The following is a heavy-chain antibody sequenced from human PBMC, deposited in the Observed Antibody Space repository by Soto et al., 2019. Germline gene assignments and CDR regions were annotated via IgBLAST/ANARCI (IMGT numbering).Heavy chain of an antibody. CDR2: ISAYNGNT. J-gene: IGHJ6*03. V-gene: IGHV1-18*01. D-gene: IGHD3-16*01. CDR1: GYTFTSYG. Sequence: ASVKVSCKASGYTFTSYGISWVRQAPGQGLEWMGWISAYNGNTNYAQKLQGRVTMTTDTSTSTAYMELRSLRSDDTAVYYCGREVERRWGRRSYYYYMDVWGKGTTVPVSS. CDR3: GREVERRWGRRSYYYYMDV.